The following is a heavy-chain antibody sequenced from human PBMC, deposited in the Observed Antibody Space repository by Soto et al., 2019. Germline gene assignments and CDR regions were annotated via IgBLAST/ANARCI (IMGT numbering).Heavy chain of an antibody. CDR2: IKPDGSRT. D-gene: IGHD3-10*01. CDR1: GFTFSSYW. Sequence: GGSLRLSCAASGFTFSSYWMHWVRQAPGEGLVWVSYIKPDGSRTKDADSVKGRFTISRDNARNTLYLRMNSLRAEDTAVYYCARVRGVPDYFDYWGQGTLVPVSS. V-gene: IGHV3-74*03. CDR3: ARVRGVPDYFDY. J-gene: IGHJ4*02.